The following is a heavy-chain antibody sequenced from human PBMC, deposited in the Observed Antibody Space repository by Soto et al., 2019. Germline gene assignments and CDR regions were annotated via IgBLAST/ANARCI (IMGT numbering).Heavy chain of an antibody. V-gene: IGHV3-7*01. CDR1: GLTFTTYW. Sequence: QAGGSLRLSCVASGLTFTTYWMTWVRQAPGKGLEWVANIKQDGSEKYYVDSVKGRFTISRDDAENSLYLQMNNLRAEDTADYYYTTNRAKFDTWGQGTPLTVSS. D-gene: IGHD1-26*01. J-gene: IGHJ5*02. CDR2: IKQDGSEK. CDR3: TTNRAKFDT.